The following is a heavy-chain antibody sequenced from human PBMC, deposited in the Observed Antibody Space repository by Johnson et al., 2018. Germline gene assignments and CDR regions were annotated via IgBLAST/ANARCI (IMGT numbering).Heavy chain of an antibody. J-gene: IGHJ4*02. CDR2: MYYNGST. V-gene: IGHV4-59*01. CDR1: GDSISSYY. CDR3: ARESPSAEASLFDY. Sequence: QVQLQESGPGLVKPSETLSLICTISGDSISSYYWSWIRQPPGKGLEWIGYMYYNGSTDYNPSLKSRVTISGDTSQSQFSLKLSSVTAADTAVYYCARESPSAEASLFDYWGQGTQVTVSS.